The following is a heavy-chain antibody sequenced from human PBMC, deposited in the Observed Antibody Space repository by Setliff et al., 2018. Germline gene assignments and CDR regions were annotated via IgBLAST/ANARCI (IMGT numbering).Heavy chain of an antibody. CDR1: GESFSGHY. J-gene: IGHJ4*02. V-gene: IGHV4-4*08. D-gene: IGHD2-15*01. CDR3: ARGLNSVSWTFAY. Sequence: PSETLSLTCAVYGESFSGHYWSWVRQPPGKGLEWIGYIYSTGSTNYNPSLKSRVAISIDTSKNQFSLKVNSVTAADTAIYYCARGLNSVSWTFAYWGQGSLVTVSS. CDR2: IYSTGST.